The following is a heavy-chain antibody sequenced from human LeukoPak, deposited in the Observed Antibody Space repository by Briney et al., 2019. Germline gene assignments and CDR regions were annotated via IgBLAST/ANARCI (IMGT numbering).Heavy chain of an antibody. J-gene: IGHJ4*02. D-gene: IGHD6-13*01. CDR3: ATGIAAAGHY. CDR2: ISWNSGSI. CDR1: GFTFDDYA. Sequence: GRSLRLSCAASGFTFDDYAMHWVRQAPGKGLEWVSGISWNSGSIGYADSVKGRFTISRDNAKNSLYLQMNSLRAEDTALYYCATGIAAAGHYWGQGTLVTVSS. V-gene: IGHV3-9*01.